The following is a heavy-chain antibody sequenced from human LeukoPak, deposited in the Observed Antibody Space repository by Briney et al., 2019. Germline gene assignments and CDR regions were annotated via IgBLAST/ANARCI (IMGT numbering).Heavy chain of an antibody. CDR1: GFIFSSYW. CDR2: IKQDGSEK. V-gene: IGHV3-7*01. Sequence: GGALRLSCAASGFIFSSYWMSGVRPAPWKGLEWVANIKQDGSEKYYVDSVKGGFTISIHNAMNSLYLSRNSLRASDWAVCYCARDEYYYDSSGYATFDAFDIWGQGTMVTVSS. D-gene: IGHD3-22*01. J-gene: IGHJ3*02. CDR3: ARDEYYYDSSGYATFDAFDI.